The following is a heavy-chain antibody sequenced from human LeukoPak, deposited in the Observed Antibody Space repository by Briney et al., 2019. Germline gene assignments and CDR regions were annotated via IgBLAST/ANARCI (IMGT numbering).Heavy chain of an antibody. J-gene: IGHJ4*02. V-gene: IGHV3-30*04. D-gene: IGHD3-16*02. CDR2: ISYDGSNK. CDR3: ARGSVWGSYRPYYFDY. CDR1: GFTFSSYA. Sequence: PGRSLRLSCAASGFTFSSYAMHWVRQAPGKGLEWVAVISYDGSNKYYADSVKGRFTISRDNSKNTLYLQMNSLRAEDTAVYYCARGSVWGSYRPYYFDYWGQGTLVTVSS.